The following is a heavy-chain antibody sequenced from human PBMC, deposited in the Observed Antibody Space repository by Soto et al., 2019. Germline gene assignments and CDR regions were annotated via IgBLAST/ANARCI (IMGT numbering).Heavy chain of an antibody. CDR1: GFTFSGSA. D-gene: IGHD5-18*01. CDR2: IRSKANSYAT. Sequence: EVQLVESGGGLVQPGGSLKLSCAASGFTFSGSAMHWVRQASGKGLEWVGRIRSKANSYATAYAASVKGRFTISRDDSKNTAYLQMNSLKTEDTAVYYCTRHDSQTGYRYGPDDAFDIWGQGTMVTVSS. V-gene: IGHV3-73*02. J-gene: IGHJ3*02. CDR3: TRHDSQTGYRYGPDDAFDI.